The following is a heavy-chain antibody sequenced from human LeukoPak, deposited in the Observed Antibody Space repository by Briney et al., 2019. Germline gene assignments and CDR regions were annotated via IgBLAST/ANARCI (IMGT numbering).Heavy chain of an antibody. CDR1: GFTFSSYS. CDR3: ARATGGFDYYFDS. D-gene: IGHD5-12*01. J-gene: IGHJ4*02. CDR2: ISSGGGYI. Sequence: GGSLRLSCAASGFTFSSYSLNWVRQAPGEGLEWVSSISSGGGYIYYADSVKGRVTISRDNAKNSLYLQMNSLGAGDTALYYCARATGGFDYYFDSWGQGTLVTVSS. V-gene: IGHV3-21*01.